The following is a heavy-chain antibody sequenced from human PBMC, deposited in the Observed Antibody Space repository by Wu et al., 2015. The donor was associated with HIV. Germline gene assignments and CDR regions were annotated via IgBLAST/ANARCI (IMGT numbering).Heavy chain of an antibody. Sequence: QVQLVQSGAEVKKPGSSVKVSCKASGGTFSTYAISWVRQAPGQGLEWMGGIIPIYGTANYAQKFQGRVTITADESTSTSFLQVRSLRSEDTAVYYCARVGGSSWYREFDLWGQGDNGHRLF. CDR1: GGTFSTYA. D-gene: IGHD6-13*01. V-gene: IGHV1-69*12. J-gene: IGHJ3*01. CDR3: ARVGGSSWYREFDL. CDR2: IIPIYGTA.